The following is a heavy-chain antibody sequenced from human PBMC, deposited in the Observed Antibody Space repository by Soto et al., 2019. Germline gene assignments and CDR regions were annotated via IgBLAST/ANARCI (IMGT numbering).Heavy chain of an antibody. J-gene: IGHJ4*02. CDR1: GYTFTSYA. D-gene: IGHD2-15*01. Sequence: ASVKVSCKASGYTFTSYAMHWVRQAPGQRLEWMGWINAGNGNTKYSQKFQGRVTITRDTSASTAYMELSSLRSEDTAVYYCASGVWAWCGLDYWGQGTLVTVSS. CDR3: ASGVWAWCGLDY. CDR2: INAGNGNT. V-gene: IGHV1-3*01.